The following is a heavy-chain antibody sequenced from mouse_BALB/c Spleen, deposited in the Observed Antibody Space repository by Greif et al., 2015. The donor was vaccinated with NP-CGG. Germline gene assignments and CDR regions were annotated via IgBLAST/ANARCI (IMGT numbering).Heavy chain of an antibody. CDR1: GYALSSSW. Sequence: QVQLQQSGPELVKPGASVKISCKASGYALSSSWMNWVKQRPGQGLEWIGRIYPGDGDTNYNGKFKGKATLTADKSSSTAYMQLSSLTSVDSAVYFCARSFYYGSSPDYWGQGTTLTVSS. J-gene: IGHJ2*01. V-gene: IGHV1-82*01. D-gene: IGHD1-1*01. CDR3: ARSFYYGSSPDY. CDR2: IYPGDGDT.